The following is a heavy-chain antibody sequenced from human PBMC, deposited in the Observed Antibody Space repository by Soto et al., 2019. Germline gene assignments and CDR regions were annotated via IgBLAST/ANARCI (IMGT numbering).Heavy chain of an antibody. J-gene: IGHJ6*02. D-gene: IGHD3-10*01. CDR1: GGTFSSYA. Sequence: QVQLVQSGAEVKKPGSSVKVSCKASGGTFSSYAISWVRQAPGQGLEWMGGIIPIFGTANYAQKFQGRVTITADESTNTAYMELSSLGTEGKAVYYWAGAWVDRGGNGMDVWGQGTTVTVSS. CDR2: IIPIFGTA. V-gene: IGHV1-69*01. CDR3: AGAWVDRGGNGMDV.